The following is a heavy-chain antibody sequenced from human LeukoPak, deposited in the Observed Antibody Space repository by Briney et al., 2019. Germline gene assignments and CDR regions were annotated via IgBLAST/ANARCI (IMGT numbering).Heavy chain of an antibody. CDR1: GDSVSSNRAA. CDR3: ARGGTTVTPGLLWFDP. J-gene: IGHJ5*02. Sequence: SQTLSLTCAISGDSVSSNRAAWNWIRQSPSRGLEWLGRTYYRSKWYNDYAVSVKSRITINPDTSKNQFSLQLNSVTPEDTAVYYCARGGTTVTPGLLWFDPWGQGTLVTVSS. CDR2: TYYRSKWYN. D-gene: IGHD4-17*01. V-gene: IGHV6-1*01.